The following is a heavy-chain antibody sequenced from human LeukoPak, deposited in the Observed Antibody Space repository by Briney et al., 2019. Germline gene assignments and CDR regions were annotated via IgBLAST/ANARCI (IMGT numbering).Heavy chain of an antibody. CDR1: GGSFSDYF. V-gene: IGHV4-34*01. CDR2: INHSGRT. Sequence: SETLSLTCAVYGGSFSDYFWGWIRQPPGKGLEWIGGINHSGRTYYNPSLRSRVTISVDTSKNQFSLNLSSVTAADTAVYYCARDVVVVPAAIHYGMDVWGQGTLVTVSS. D-gene: IGHD2-2*01. CDR3: ARDVVVVPAAIHYGMDV. J-gene: IGHJ6*02.